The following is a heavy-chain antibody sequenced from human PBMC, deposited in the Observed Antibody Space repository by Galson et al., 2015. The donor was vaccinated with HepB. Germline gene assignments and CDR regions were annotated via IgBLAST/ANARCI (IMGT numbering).Heavy chain of an antibody. J-gene: IGHJ6*02. CDR3: ASNLYSGSYWEYYYYYGMDV. Sequence: SLRLSCAASGFTFSSYSMNWVRQAPGKGLEWVSSISSSSSYIYYADSVKGRFTISRDNAKNSLYLQMNSLRVEDTAVYYCASNLYSGSYWEYYYYYGMDVWGQGTTVTVSS. CDR2: ISSSSSYI. CDR1: GFTFSSYS. V-gene: IGHV3-21*01. D-gene: IGHD1-26*01.